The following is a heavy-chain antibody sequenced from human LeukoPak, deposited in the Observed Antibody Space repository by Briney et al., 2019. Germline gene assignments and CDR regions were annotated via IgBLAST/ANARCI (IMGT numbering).Heavy chain of an antibody. CDR2: ISGSGGST. J-gene: IGHJ4*02. Sequence: GSLRLSCAASGFTFSSYGMSWVRQAPGKGLEWVSAISGSGGSTYYADSVKGRFTISIDNSKNTLYLQMNSLRAEDTAVYYCAKDGKGAARRGYFDYWGQGTLVTVSS. D-gene: IGHD6-6*01. V-gene: IGHV3-23*01. CDR3: AKDGKGAARRGYFDY. CDR1: GFTFSSYG.